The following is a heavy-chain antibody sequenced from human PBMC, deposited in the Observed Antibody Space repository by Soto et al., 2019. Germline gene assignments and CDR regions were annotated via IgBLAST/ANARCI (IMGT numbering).Heavy chain of an antibody. Sequence: PPGKGLEWIGEINHSGSTNYNPSLKSRVTISVDTSKNQFSLKLSSVTAADTAVYYCARVSRELRNYYYYGMDVWGQGTTVTVSS. CDR2: INHSGST. D-gene: IGHD1-7*01. J-gene: IGHJ6*02. V-gene: IGHV4-34*01. CDR3: ARVSRELRNYYYYGMDV.